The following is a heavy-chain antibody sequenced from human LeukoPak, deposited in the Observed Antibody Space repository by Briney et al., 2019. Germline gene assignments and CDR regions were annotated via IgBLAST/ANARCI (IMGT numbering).Heavy chain of an antibody. CDR3: ARSRIRQPVGAAGY. CDR1: GYTFTGYY. V-gene: IGHV1-2*06. J-gene: IGHJ4*02. D-gene: IGHD1-26*01. Sequence: ASVKVSCKAPGYTFTGYYMHWVRQAPGQGLEWMGRINPNSGGTNYAQKFQGRVTMTRDTSISTAYMELSRLRSDDTAVYYCARSRIRQPVGAAGYWGQGTLVTVSS. CDR2: INPNSGGT.